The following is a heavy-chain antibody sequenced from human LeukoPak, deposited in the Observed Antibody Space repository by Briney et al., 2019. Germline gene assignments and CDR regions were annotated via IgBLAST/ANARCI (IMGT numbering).Heavy chain of an antibody. CDR2: IYYSGST. J-gene: IGHJ3*02. CDR3: ARLTASSVAFDI. D-gene: IGHD5/OR15-5a*01. CDR1: SGSISTSNYY. Sequence: SETLSLTCTVSSGSISTSNYYWGWVRQPPGKALEWIGYIYYSGSTNYNPSLKSRVTISVDTSKNQFSLKLSSVTAADTAVYYCARLTASSVAFDIWGQGTMVTVSS. V-gene: IGHV4-61*05.